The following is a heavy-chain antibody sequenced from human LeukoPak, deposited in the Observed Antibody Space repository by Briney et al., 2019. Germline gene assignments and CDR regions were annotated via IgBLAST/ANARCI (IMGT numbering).Heavy chain of an antibody. D-gene: IGHD2-21*01. Sequence: SETLSLTCAVYGGSLSGYYWSCIREPPSKGLEWNGEINHRGSANYNPSLKRRFTISVDTSKKQCSLKLSSVTAADTTVYYCGRYFGAYWGQGTLVTVS. CDR2: INHRGSA. CDR1: GGSLSGYY. J-gene: IGHJ4*02. V-gene: IGHV4-34*01. CDR3: GRYFGAY.